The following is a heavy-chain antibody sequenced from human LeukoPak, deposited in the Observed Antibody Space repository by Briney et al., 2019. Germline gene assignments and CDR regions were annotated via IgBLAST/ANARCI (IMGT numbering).Heavy chain of an antibody. CDR1: GFTFSSYS. V-gene: IGHV3-21*01. Sequence: GGSLRLSCAASGFTFSSYSTNWVRQAPGKGLEWVSSISSSSSYIYYADSVKGRFTISRDNAKNSLYLQMNSLRAEDTAVYYCARVILGSSASFDYWGQGTLVTVSS. D-gene: IGHD1-26*01. CDR3: ARVILGSSASFDY. CDR2: ISSSSSYI. J-gene: IGHJ4*02.